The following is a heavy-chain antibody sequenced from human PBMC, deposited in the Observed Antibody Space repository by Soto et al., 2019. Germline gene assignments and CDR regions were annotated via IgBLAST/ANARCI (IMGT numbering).Heavy chain of an antibody. J-gene: IGHJ4*02. CDR1: GFTVSSNY. Sequence: GGSLRLSCAASGFTVSSNYMSWVRQAPGKGLEWVSVIYSGGSTYYADSVKGRFTIPRDNSKNTLYLQMNSLRAEDTAVYYCARARWELYHLMSGGPYFDYWGQGTLVTVSS. V-gene: IGHV3-53*01. D-gene: IGHD1-26*01. CDR3: ARARWELYHLMSGGPYFDY. CDR2: IYSGGST.